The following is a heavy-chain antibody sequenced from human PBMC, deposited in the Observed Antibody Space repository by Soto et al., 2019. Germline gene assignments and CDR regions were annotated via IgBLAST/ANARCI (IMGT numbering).Heavy chain of an antibody. CDR1: GFTFGSNW. Sequence: EVQLVESGGGLVQPGGSLRLSCAASGFTFGSNWMSWVRQAPGKGLEWVANIKRDGSEKYYVDSVKGRFTISRDNAKNTLYLQMNSLRADDTAVYYCARLEWESSGYADYWGQGTQVTVSS. CDR2: IKRDGSEK. CDR3: ARLEWESSGYADY. V-gene: IGHV3-7*03. D-gene: IGHD5-12*01. J-gene: IGHJ4*02.